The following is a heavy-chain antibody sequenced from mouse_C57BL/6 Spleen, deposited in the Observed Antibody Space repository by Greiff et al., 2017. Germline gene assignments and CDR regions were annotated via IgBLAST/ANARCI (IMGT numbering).Heavy chain of an antibody. CDR3: ARDGELSAMDY. J-gene: IGHJ4*01. CDR2: IHPNSGST. Sequence: QVQLKQPGAELVKPGASVKLSCKASGYTFTSYWMHWVKQRPGQGLEWIGMIHPNSGSTNYNEKFKSKATLTVDKSSSTAYMQLSSLTSEDSAVYYCARDGELSAMDYWGQGTSVTVSS. CDR1: GYTFTSYW. V-gene: IGHV1-64*01.